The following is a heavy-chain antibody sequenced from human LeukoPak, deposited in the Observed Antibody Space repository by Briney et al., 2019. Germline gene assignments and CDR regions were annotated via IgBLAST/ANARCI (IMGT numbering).Heavy chain of an antibody. CDR1: GGSISSSRYY. J-gene: IGHJ6*03. V-gene: IGHV4-39*07. D-gene: IGHD5-18*01. Sequence: SETLSLTCTVSGGSISSSRYYWGWIRQPPGKGLEWIGSIYYSGSTYYNPSLKSRVTISVDTSKNQFSLKLSSVTAADTAVYYCARSMGYSYGFYYMDVWGKGTTVTVSS. CDR2: IYYSGST. CDR3: ARSMGYSYGFYYMDV.